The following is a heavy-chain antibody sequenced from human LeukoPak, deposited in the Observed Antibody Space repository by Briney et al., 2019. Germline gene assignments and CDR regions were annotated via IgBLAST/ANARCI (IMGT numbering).Heavy chain of an antibody. CDR2: IIPILGIA. J-gene: IGHJ6*02. Sequence: ASVKVSCKASGGTFSSYAISWLRQAPGQGLEWMGRIIPILGIANYAQKFQGRVTITADKSTSTAYMELSSLRSEHTAVYYCSYGSGSYYYYYGMDVWGQGTTVTASS. V-gene: IGHV1-69*04. D-gene: IGHD3-10*01. CDR1: GGTFSSYA. CDR3: SYGSGSYYYYYGMDV.